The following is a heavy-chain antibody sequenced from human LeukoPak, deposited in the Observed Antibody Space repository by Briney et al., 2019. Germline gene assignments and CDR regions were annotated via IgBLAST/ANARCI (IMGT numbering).Heavy chain of an antibody. V-gene: IGHV4-39*01. D-gene: IGHD5-18*01. CDR1: GGSISSSNYY. J-gene: IGHJ3*02. CDR2: IYYSGST. CDR3: ARPDQRGYTYGYSAFDI. Sequence: SETLSLTCTVSGGSISSSNYYWGWIRQPPGKGLEWIGSIYYSGSTYYNPSLKSRVTISPDTSKNQFSLKLSSVTAADTAVYYCARPDQRGYTYGYSAFDIWGQGTMVTVSS.